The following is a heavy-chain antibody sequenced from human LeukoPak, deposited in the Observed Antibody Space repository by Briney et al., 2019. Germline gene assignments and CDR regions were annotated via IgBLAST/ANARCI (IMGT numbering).Heavy chain of an antibody. CDR3: VRGDGSGGYYPSFYY. CDR1: GITFTAYY. Sequence: ASVKVSCKASGITFTAYYIHWVRQVPGQGLEWMGWIKADSGDTKYAQNFQGWVTMTRDASISTAYMELSRLRSDDTAVYYCVRGDGSGGYYPSFYYWGQGTLVTVAS. J-gene: IGHJ4*02. D-gene: IGHD3-10*01. CDR2: IKADSGDT. V-gene: IGHV1-2*04.